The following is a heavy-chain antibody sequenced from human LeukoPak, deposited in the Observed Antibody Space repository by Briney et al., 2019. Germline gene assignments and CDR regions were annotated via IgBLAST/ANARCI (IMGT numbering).Heavy chain of an antibody. CDR2: ISPGDSAT. D-gene: IGHD3-22*01. Sequence: GESLKISFKASGYRFTNYWIGWVRPMPGKGLEWMGIISPGDSATRYSPSFQGQVIISADKSIDTAYLQWSSLKASDSAMYYCARGAYDSAALGSHYFDYWGQGTLVTDSS. CDR3: ARGAYDSAALGSHYFDY. V-gene: IGHV5-51*01. CDR1: GYRFTNYW. J-gene: IGHJ4*02.